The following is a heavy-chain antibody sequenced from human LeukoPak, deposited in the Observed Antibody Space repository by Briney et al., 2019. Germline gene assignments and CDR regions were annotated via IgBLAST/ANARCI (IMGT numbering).Heavy chain of an antibody. V-gene: IGHV3-30*18. CDR3: AKGAVDTAMVDYYYYYGMDV. CDR2: ISYDGSNK. CDR1: GFTFSSYG. D-gene: IGHD5-18*01. Sequence: GSLRLSCAASGFTFSSYGMHWVRQAPGKGLEWVAVISYDGSNKYYADSVKGRFTISRDNSKNTLYLQMNSLRAEDTAVYYCAKGAVDTAMVDYYYYYGMDVWGKGTTVTVSS. J-gene: IGHJ6*04.